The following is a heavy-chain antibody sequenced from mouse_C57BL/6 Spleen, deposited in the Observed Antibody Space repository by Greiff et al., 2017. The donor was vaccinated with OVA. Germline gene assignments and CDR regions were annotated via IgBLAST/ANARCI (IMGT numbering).Heavy chain of an antibody. D-gene: IGHD1-1*01. CDR2: ISSGSSTI. J-gene: IGHJ1*03. Sequence: EVQRVESGGGLVKPGGSLKLSCAASGFTFSDYGMHWVRQAPEKGLEWVAYISSGSSTIYYADTVKGRFTISRDNAKNTLFLQMTSLRSEDTAMYYCARSRITTVGEGWYFDVWGTGTTVTVSS. CDR1: GFTFSDYG. V-gene: IGHV5-17*01. CDR3: ARSRITTVGEGWYFDV.